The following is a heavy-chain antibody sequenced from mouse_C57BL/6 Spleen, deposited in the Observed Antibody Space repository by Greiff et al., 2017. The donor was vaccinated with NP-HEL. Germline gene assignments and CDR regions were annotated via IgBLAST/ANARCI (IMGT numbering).Heavy chain of an antibody. D-gene: IGHD2-2*01. CDR1: GFTFSSYA. CDR3: ARAQGYDYAMGY. CDR2: ISDGGSYT. J-gene: IGHJ4*01. V-gene: IGHV5-4*01. Sequence: EVQGVESGGGLVKPGGSLKLSCAASGFTFSSYAMSWVRQTPEKRLEWVATISDGGSYTYYPDNVKGRFTISRDNAKNNLYLQMSHLKSEDTAMYYCARAQGYDYAMGYWGQGTSVTVSS.